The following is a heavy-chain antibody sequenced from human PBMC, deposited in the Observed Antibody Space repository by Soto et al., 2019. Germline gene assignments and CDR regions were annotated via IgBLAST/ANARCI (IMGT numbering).Heavy chain of an antibody. CDR1: GGSISSGGYY. CDR3: ARTSYDSSGTPADP. D-gene: IGHD3-22*01. Sequence: QVQLQESGPGLVKPSQTLSLTCTVSGGSISSGGYYWSWIRQHPGKGLEWIGYIYYSGSTYYNPSPKSRVTISVDTSKTQFSLKLSSVTAADTAVYYCARTSYDSSGTPADPWGQGTLVTVSS. V-gene: IGHV4-31*03. CDR2: IYYSGST. J-gene: IGHJ5*02.